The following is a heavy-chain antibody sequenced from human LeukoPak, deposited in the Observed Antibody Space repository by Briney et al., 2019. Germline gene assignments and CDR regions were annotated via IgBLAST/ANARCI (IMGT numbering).Heavy chain of an antibody. Sequence: SETLSLTCTVSGGSISSSSYYWGWIRQPPGKGLEWIGSINYSGSTYYNPALRSRVTFSVDTSKNQFSLKLSSVTAADTAVYYCARHVRPGTRTHGTYYYYMDVWGKGTTVTISS. J-gene: IGHJ6*03. CDR2: INYSGST. D-gene: IGHD1-14*01. CDR3: ARHVRPGTRTHGTYYYYMDV. CDR1: GGSISSSSYY. V-gene: IGHV4-39*01.